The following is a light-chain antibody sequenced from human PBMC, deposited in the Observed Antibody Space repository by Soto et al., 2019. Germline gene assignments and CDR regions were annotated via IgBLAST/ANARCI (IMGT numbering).Light chain of an antibody. CDR1: SSDVGGYNY. CDR2: DVS. V-gene: IGLV2-14*01. Sequence: QSALTQPASVSGSPGQSITISCTGTSSDVGGYNYVFWYQQHPGKAPKVMIYDVSNRPSGVSNRFSGSKSGNTASLTISGLQTEDEADYYCSSYTSSSTLVFGGGTKVTVL. J-gene: IGLJ2*01. CDR3: SSYTSSSTLV.